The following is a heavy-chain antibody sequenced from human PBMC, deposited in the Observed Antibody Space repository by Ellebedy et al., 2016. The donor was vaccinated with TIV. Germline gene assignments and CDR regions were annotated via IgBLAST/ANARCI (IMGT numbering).Heavy chain of an antibody. J-gene: IGHJ4*02. CDR2: IYYSGST. CDR3: ARELGAIFDY. CDR1: GGSISSYY. Sequence: GSLRLXXTVSGGSISSYYWSWIRQPPGKGLEWIGYIYYSGSTNYNPSLKSRVTISVDTSKNQFSLKLSSVTAADTAVYYCARELGAIFDYWGQGTLVTVSS. D-gene: IGHD1-26*01. V-gene: IGHV4-59*01.